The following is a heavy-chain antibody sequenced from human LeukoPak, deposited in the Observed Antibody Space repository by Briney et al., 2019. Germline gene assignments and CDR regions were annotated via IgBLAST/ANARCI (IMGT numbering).Heavy chain of an antibody. CDR1: GGSFSGYY. Sequence: SETLSLTCAVYGGSFSGYYWSWIRQPPGKGLEWIGEINHSGSINYNPSLKSRVTISVDTSKNQFSLKLSSVTAADTAVYYCARGQYRYCSSTSCRYYYYGMDVWGQGTTVTVSS. CDR3: ARGQYRYCSSTSCRYYYYGMDV. V-gene: IGHV4-34*01. J-gene: IGHJ6*02. CDR2: INHSGSI. D-gene: IGHD2-2*01.